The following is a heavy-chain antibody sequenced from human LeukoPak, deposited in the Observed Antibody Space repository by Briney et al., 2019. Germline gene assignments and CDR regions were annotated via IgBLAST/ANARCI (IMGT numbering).Heavy chain of an antibody. CDR1: GYAFTGYY. CDR3: ARAGRVGHCSSTSCSVNWFDP. D-gene: IGHD2-2*01. J-gene: IGHJ5*02. V-gene: IGHV1-2*02. Sequence: ASVKVSCKASGYAFTGYYMHWVRQAPGQGLEWMGWINPNSGGTNYAQKFQGRVTMTRDTSISTAYMELSRLRSDDTAVYYCARAGRVGHCSSTSCSVNWFDPWGQGTLVTLSS. CDR2: INPNSGGT.